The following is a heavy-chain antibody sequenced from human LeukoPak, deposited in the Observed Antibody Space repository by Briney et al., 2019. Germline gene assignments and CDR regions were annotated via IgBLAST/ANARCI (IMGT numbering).Heavy chain of an antibody. CDR2: IYHSGSA. Sequence: SETLSLTCTVSGYSITSGYNWAWIRQPPGKVLEWIGSIYHSGSAYYNPSLKSQVTISVDTSKNQFSLKLSSVTAADTAVYYCVRYCSSTTCYTRAVDYWGQGTLVTVSS. CDR3: VRYCSSTTCYTRAVDY. D-gene: IGHD2-2*02. CDR1: GYSITSGYN. V-gene: IGHV4-38-2*02. J-gene: IGHJ4*02.